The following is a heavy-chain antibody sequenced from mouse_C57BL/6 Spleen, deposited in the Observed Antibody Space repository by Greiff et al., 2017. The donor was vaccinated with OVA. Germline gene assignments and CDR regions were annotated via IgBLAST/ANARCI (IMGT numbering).Heavy chain of an antibody. V-gene: IGHV1-42*01. CDR1: GYSFTGYY. Sequence: EVNVVESGPELVKPGASVKISCKASGYSFTGYYMNWVKQSPEKSLEWIGEINPSTGGTTYNQKFKAKATLTVDKSSSTAYMQLKSLTSEDSAVYYCARGLRGYFDVWGTGTTVTVSS. CDR2: INPSTGGT. J-gene: IGHJ1*03. CDR3: ARGLRGYFDV. D-gene: IGHD2-4*01.